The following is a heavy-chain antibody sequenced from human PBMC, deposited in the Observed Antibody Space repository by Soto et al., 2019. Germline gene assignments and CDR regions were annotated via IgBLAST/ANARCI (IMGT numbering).Heavy chain of an antibody. D-gene: IGHD3-22*01. CDR2: IWYDGSNK. Sequence: GGSLRLSCAASGFTFSSYGMHWVRQAPGKGLEWVAVIWYDGSNKYYADSVKGRFTISRDNSKNTLYLQMNSLRAEDTAVYYCARETEYYDSSGTFFDYWGQGTLVTVSS. J-gene: IGHJ4*02. CDR1: GFTFSSYG. CDR3: ARETEYYDSSGTFFDY. V-gene: IGHV3-33*01.